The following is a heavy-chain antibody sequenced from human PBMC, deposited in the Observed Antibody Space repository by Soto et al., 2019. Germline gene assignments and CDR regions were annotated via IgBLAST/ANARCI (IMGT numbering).Heavy chain of an antibody. V-gene: IGHV1-18*01. CDR3: ARRRYYYDGSGPRIPVENFDY. CDR1: GYTFTSYG. CDR2: ISAYNGNT. Sequence: QVQLVQSGAEVKKPGASVKVSCKASGYTFTSYGISWVRQAPGQGLEWMGWISAYNGNTNYAQKLQGRVTMTTATSTXXAXMXXRSLRSDDTAVYYCARRRYYYDGSGPRIPVENFDYWGQGTLVTVSS. J-gene: IGHJ4*02. D-gene: IGHD3-22*01.